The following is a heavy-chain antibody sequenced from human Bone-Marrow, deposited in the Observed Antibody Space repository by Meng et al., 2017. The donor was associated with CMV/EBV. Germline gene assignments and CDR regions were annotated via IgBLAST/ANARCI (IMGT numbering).Heavy chain of an antibody. D-gene: IGHD3-22*01. CDR2: INHSGST. V-gene: IGHV4-34*01. CDR1: GGSFSGYY. J-gene: IGHJ4*02. Sequence: SETLSLTCAVYGGSFSGYYWCWIRQPPGKGLEWIGEINHSGSTNYNPSLKSRVTISVDTSKNQFSLKLSSVTAADTAVYYCARGVIINDYWGQGTLVTVSS. CDR3: ARGVIINDY.